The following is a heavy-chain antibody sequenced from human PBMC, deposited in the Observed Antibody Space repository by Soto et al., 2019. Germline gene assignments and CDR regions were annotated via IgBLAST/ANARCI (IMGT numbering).Heavy chain of an antibody. V-gene: IGHV3-23*01. Sequence: EVQLLESGGGLVQPGGSLRLSCAASGFTFSSYTMSWVRQAPGKGLEWVSPISGSGGTTSYADSVKGRSTISRDNSKNTLYLQMNSLRAEDTAIYYCAREDIGGSCGGGNCYYDYWGQGTLVTVSS. D-gene: IGHD2-15*01. CDR3: AREDIGGSCGGGNCYYDY. J-gene: IGHJ4*02. CDR2: ISGSGGTT. CDR1: GFTFSSYT.